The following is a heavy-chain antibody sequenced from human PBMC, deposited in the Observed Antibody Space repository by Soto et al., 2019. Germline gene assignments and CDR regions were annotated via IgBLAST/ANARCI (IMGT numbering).Heavy chain of an antibody. Sequence: SETLSLTCTVSGGSISSSSYYWGWIRQPPGKGLEWIGSIYYSGSTYYNPSLKSRVTISVDTSKNQFSLKLSSVTAADTAVYYCARHIVEGLRYFDWLPKPYYFDYWGQGTLVTVSS. D-gene: IGHD3-9*01. CDR3: ARHIVEGLRYFDWLPKPYYFDY. J-gene: IGHJ4*02. CDR1: GGSISSSSYY. V-gene: IGHV4-39*01. CDR2: IYYSGST.